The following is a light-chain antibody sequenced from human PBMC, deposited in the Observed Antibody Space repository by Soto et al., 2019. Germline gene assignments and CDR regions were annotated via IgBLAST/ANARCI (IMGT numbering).Light chain of an antibody. V-gene: IGLV4-60*02. CDR2: LEGSGSY. CDR1: SGHSSYI. J-gene: IGLJ2*01. Sequence: QTVVTQSSSATASLGSSVKLTCTRSSGHSSYIIAWHQQQPEKAPRYLMKLEGSGSYNKGSGVPDRFSGSSSGADRYLTISNVQFEHEPDYFCDTWDSNTQVFGGGTKVTVL. CDR3: DTWDSNTQV.